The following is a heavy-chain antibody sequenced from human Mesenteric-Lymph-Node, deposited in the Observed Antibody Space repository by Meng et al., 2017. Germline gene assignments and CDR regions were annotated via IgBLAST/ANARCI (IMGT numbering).Heavy chain of an antibody. J-gene: IGHJ3*01. D-gene: IGHD2-2*01. V-gene: IGHV4-59*08. CDR3: ASYEVVSAAMST. CDR2: IYYSEST. Sequence: SETLSLTCTVSGASISAYYWSWIRQPPGKGLEWIGYIYYSESTNYNPSLKSRVTISLDTSRNQFSLKLSSVTAADTAVYYCASYEVVSAAMSTWGQGTMVTVSS. CDR1: GASISAYY.